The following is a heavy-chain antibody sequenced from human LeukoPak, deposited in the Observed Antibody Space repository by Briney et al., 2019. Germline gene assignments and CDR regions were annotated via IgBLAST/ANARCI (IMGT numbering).Heavy chain of an antibody. D-gene: IGHD2-15*01. J-gene: IGHJ5*02. CDR3: ARDIVVVVAATPGVWFDP. V-gene: IGHV4-4*07. CDR2: IYTSGST. CDR1: GGSISSDY. Sequence: SETLSLTCSVSGGSISSDYWSWIRQPDGKGLEWIGRIYTSGSTNYNPSLKSRVTISVDTSKNQFSLKLSSVTAADTAVYYCARDIVVVVAATPGVWFDPWGQGTLVTVSS.